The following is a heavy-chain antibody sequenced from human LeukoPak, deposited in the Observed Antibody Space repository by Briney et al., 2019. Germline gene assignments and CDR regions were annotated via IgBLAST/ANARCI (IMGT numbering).Heavy chain of an antibody. CDR2: INSDGSST. D-gene: IGHD3-10*01. CDR1: GFTFSSCA. Sequence: GGSLRLSCAASGFTFSSCAMSWVRQAPGKGLVWVSRINSDGSSTSYADSVKGRFTISRDNAKNTLYLQMNSLRAEDTAVYYCARVSLYYYGSGSYYRQYYFDYWGQGTLVTVSS. CDR3: ARVSLYYYGSGSYYRQYYFDY. V-gene: IGHV3-74*01. J-gene: IGHJ4*02.